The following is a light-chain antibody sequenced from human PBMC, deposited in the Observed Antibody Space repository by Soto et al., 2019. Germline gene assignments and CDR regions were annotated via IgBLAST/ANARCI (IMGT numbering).Light chain of an antibody. CDR2: TAS. J-gene: IGKJ1*01. CDR1: QTISRW. CDR3: QEYNNYWT. V-gene: IGKV1-5*01. Sequence: DIQKNQSTSTLSVSVRDTVTITCRASQTISRWLAWYQQKPGKAPRLLIYTASTLESGVPSRFSASGSGTEFTLTISSLHPDDFATYYCQEYNNYWTFGQGTEVDI.